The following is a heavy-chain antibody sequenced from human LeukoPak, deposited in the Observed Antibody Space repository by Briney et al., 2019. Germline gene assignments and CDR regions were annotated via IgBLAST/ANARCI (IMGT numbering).Heavy chain of an antibody. J-gene: IGHJ6*02. CDR2: IKQDGSEK. Sequence: GSLRLSCAASGFTFSSYWMSWVRQAPGKGLEWVANIKQDGSEKYYVDSVKGRFTISRDNAKNSLYLQMNSLRAEDTAVYYCASSGWCVGYYYYYGMDVWGQGTTVTVSS. CDR1: GFTFSSYW. CDR3: ASSGWCVGYYYYYGMDV. D-gene: IGHD6-19*01. V-gene: IGHV3-7*01.